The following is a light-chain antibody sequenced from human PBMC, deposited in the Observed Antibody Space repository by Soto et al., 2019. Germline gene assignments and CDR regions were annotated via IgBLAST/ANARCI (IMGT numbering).Light chain of an antibody. CDR2: KAS. CDR1: QSIGDW. J-gene: IGKJ1*01. Sequence: DIQMTQSPSTLSASVGDRVSITCRASQSIGDWLAWYQQKPGKAPKLLIYKASNLQSGVPSRFSGSGSGTDFPLTISSLQPDDFAPYYCQHYDSDSPTWPFGQGTKVDIK. CDR3: QHYDSDSPTWP. V-gene: IGKV1-5*03.